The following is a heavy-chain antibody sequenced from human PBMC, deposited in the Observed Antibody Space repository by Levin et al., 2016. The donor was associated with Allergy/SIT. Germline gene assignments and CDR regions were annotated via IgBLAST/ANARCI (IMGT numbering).Heavy chain of an antibody. CDR3: AREVEYSYVY. CDR1: GFTFSSYE. V-gene: IGHV3-48*03. D-gene: IGHD5-18*01. J-gene: IGHJ4*02. Sequence: LSLTCAASGFTFSSYEMNWVRQAPGKGLEWVSYISSSGSTIYYADSVKGRFTISRDNAKNSLYLQMNSLRAEDTAVYYCAREVEYSYVYWGQGTLVTVSS. CDR2: ISSSGSTI.